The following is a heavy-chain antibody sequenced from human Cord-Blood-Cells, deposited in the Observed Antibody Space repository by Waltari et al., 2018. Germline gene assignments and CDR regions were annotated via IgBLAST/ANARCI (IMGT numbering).Heavy chain of an antibody. CDR1: GSSISSGYY. D-gene: IGHD3-10*01. Sequence: QVQLQESGPGLVKPSDTLSLTCADPGSSISSGYYWGWTRQPPGKGLEWIGSIYHSGSTYYNPSLKSRVTISVDTSKNQFSLKLSSVTAADTAVYYCAREWFGELYYFDYWGQGTLVTVSS. J-gene: IGHJ4*02. V-gene: IGHV4-38-2*02. CDR3: AREWFGELYYFDY. CDR2: IYHSGST.